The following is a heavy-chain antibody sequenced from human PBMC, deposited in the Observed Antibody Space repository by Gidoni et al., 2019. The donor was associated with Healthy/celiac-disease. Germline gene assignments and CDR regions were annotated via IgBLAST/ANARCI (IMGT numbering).Heavy chain of an antibody. CDR3: AREGQIGYWSSTSCSRGAFDI. CDR2: IWYDGSNK. Sequence: QLLLPGGGLLQPGRSLGLSCPPSAFTVTSYGLPWLRQAPGMGLAWVAVIWYDGSNKCYADAVKGRFTISRDNSKNTLYLRRNSLRAENTAVYYCAREGQIGYWSSTSCSRGAFDIWGQGTMVTVSS. V-gene: IGHV3-33*01. J-gene: IGHJ3*02. D-gene: IGHD2-2*01. CDR1: AFTVTSYG.